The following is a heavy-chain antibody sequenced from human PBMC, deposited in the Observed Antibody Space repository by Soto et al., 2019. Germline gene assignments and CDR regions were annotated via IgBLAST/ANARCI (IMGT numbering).Heavy chain of an antibody. CDR3: VKSRGRFLWLEEIYYFAS. D-gene: IGHD3-10*01. Sequence: GGSLRLSCEASGFTFTSFAMSWVRQAPGKGMGWVSSITFSGGGTYFADSVRGRFTVHTDHSKNPACLQMNRLRTEDTGVFYCVKSRGRFLWLEEIYYFASWGQGTLVTVSS. J-gene: IGHJ4*02. CDR2: ITFSGGGT. CDR1: GFTFTSFA. V-gene: IGHV3-23*01.